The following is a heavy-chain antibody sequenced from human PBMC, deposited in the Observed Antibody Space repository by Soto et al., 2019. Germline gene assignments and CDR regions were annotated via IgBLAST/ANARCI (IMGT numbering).Heavy chain of an antibody. CDR2: ISSSSSTI. Sequence: PWGSMRLSWAAAGFTFSNYSMNWVSQAQKKGLEWVSYISSSSSTIYYADSVKGRFTISRDNAKNSLYLQMNSLRAEDTAVYYCARAGLLYSGYDRSCDYWCQGTLVTVFS. CDR1: GFTFSNYS. V-gene: IGHV3-48*01. D-gene: IGHD5-12*01. CDR3: ARAGLLYSGYDRSCDY. J-gene: IGHJ4*02.